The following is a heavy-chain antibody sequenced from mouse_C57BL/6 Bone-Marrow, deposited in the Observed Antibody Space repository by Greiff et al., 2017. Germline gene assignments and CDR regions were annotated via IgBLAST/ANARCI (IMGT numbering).Heavy chain of an antibody. CDR1: GFTFSDYG. V-gene: IGHV5-17*01. J-gene: IGHJ2*01. D-gene: IGHD2-1*01. CDR2: ISSGSSTI. CDR3: ARSGFYYGYFDY. Sequence: EVKLVESGGGLVNPGGSLKLSCAASGFTFSDYGMHWVRQAPEKGLEWVAYISSGSSTIYYADTVKGRFTISRDNAKNTLFLQMTSLRSEDTAMYYCARSGFYYGYFDYWGQGTTLTVSS.